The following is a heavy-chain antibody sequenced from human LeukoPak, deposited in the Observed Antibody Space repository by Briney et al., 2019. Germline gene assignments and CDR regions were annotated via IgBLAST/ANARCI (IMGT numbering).Heavy chain of an antibody. D-gene: IGHD3-3*01. CDR1: GFTFSYYG. V-gene: IGHV3-33*01. Sequence: PGRSLRLSCAASGFTFSYYGIHWVRQAPGKGLEWVAVIWSDGVREYYADSVKGRFTISRDNSKNTVYLQMNSLRAEDTAVYYCAREFYYDFWTHAFDIWGQGTMVTVSS. CDR3: AREFYYDFWTHAFDI. J-gene: IGHJ3*02. CDR2: IWSDGVRE.